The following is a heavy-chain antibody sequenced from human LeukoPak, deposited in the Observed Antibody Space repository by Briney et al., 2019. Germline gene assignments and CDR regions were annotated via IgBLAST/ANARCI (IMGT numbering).Heavy chain of an antibody. J-gene: IGHJ4*02. Sequence: GGSLRLSCAASGFTFSGYWMSWVRQAPGEGLEWVANIKQDGSDKYYVDSVKGRFTISRDNAENSLYLQMNSLRAEDTAVYYCARVGRSGGVFDSWGQGTLVTVSS. D-gene: IGHD3-10*01. CDR2: IKQDGSDK. V-gene: IGHV3-7*01. CDR3: ARVGRSGGVFDS. CDR1: GFTFSGYW.